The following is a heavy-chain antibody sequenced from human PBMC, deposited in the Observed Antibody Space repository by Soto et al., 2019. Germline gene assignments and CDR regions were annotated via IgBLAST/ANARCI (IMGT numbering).Heavy chain of an antibody. CDR1: GGSISSGGYY. V-gene: IGHV4-31*03. J-gene: IGHJ4*02. CDR3: ARGFPPLGGILTGYYDY. CDR2: IYYSGST. D-gene: IGHD3-9*01. Sequence: SETLSLTCTVSGGSISSGGYYWSWIRQHPGMGLEWIGYIYYSGSTYYNPSLKSRVTISVDTSKNQFCLKLSSVTAADTAVYYCARGFPPLGGILTGYYDYWGQGTLVTVSS.